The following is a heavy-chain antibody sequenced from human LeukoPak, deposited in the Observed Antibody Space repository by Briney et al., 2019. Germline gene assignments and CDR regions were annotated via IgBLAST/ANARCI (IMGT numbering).Heavy chain of an antibody. J-gene: IGHJ4*02. Sequence: SSETLSLTCTVSGGSISSSSYYWGWIRQPPGKGLEWIGSIYYSGSTYYNPSLKSRVTISVDTSKNQFSLKLSSVTAADTAVYYCARRCPYDIPTGYGYYFDYWGQGTLVTVSS. CDR1: GGSISSSSYY. CDR2: IYYSGST. V-gene: IGHV4-39*01. CDR3: ARRCPYDIPTGYGYYFDY. D-gene: IGHD3-9*01.